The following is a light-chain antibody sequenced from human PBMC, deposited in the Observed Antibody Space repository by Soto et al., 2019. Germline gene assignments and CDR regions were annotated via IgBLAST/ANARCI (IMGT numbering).Light chain of an antibody. Sequence: DIVLRQAPLSLPVTPGDPAVISSRSSNILLRSTGYNYLDWYLQKPGQSPKLLIYLGINRAPGVPDRFSGSGSGTEYTLTISRVEAEDVGVYYYMQNQKTRWFGQGTKVDIK. J-gene: IGKJ1*01. V-gene: IGKV2-28*01. CDR2: LGI. CDR1: NILLRSTGYNY. CDR3: MQNQKTRW.